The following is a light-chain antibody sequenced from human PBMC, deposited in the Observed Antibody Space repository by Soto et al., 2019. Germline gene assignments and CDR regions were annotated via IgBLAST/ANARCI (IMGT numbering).Light chain of an antibody. CDR1: SSNIGASYE. CDR2: GNN. J-gene: IGLJ1*01. CDR3: QSYDSSLSGYV. Sequence: QLVLTQPPSVSGAPGQRVTISCTGSSSNIGASYEVHWYQQLPGRAPKLLIYGNNNRPSRVPDRFSGSKSGTSGSLAITGLQAEDEADYYCQSYDSSLSGYVFGTGTKVTVL. V-gene: IGLV1-40*01.